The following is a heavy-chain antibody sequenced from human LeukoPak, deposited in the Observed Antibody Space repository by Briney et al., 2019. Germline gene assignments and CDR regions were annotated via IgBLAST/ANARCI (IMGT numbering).Heavy chain of an antibody. CDR3: ATQNQPGRPNFDN. J-gene: IGHJ4*02. CDR2: IYHTGRT. V-gene: IGHV4-39*01. Sequence: PSETLSLTCSVSGGSISSSDYYWDWIRQPPGKGLEWIGAIYHTGRTYYNPSLRGRVTISGDTSKNQFSLNLNFLTAADTAVYHCATQNQPGRPNFDNWGQGTLVTVSS. D-gene: IGHD2/OR15-2a*01. CDR1: GGSISSSDYY.